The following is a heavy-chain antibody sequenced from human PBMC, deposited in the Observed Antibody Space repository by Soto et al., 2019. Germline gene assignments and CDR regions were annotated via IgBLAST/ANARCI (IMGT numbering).Heavy chain of an antibody. CDR3: ARCVLGPSCYNP. Sequence: QVQLQESGPGLVKPSGTLSLTCAVPGGSISSSNWWSWVRQPPGKGLEWIGEIHHTGSTNYNPSRQSRVTISVHKSRNGCSLKLRPVTAADTAVYSCARCVLGPSCYNPWGQATLVTASS. CDR2: IHHTGST. V-gene: IGHV4-4*02. J-gene: IGHJ5*02. CDR1: GGSISSSNW. D-gene: IGHD2-2*02.